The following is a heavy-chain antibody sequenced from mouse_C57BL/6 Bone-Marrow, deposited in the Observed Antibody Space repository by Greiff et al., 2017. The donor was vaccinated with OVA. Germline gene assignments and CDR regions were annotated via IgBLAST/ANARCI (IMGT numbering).Heavy chain of an antibody. CDR2: IHHNSGST. Sequence: QVQLQQPGAELVRPGSSVKLSCKASGYTFTSYWMHWVKQRPGQGLEWIGMIHHNSGSTNYNEKFKSKATLTVDKSSSTAYMQLSSLTSEDSAVYYCARRYYGSSYGYYFDYWGQGTTLTVSS. D-gene: IGHD1-1*01. J-gene: IGHJ2*01. CDR3: ARRYYGSSYGYYFDY. CDR1: GYTFTSYW. V-gene: IGHV1-64*01.